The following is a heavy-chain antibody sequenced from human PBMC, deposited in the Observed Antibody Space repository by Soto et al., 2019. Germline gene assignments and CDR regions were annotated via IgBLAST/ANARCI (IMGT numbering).Heavy chain of an antibody. CDR3: ARDLRDYGDHEGTS. Sequence: EVQLVESGGGLAHPGESLRLSCAASGFTFSSASMIWVRQAPGKGLEYISFISSTSYTIHYADSVKGRFTVSRENDNKSLYLQMTSLRADDTAVYYCARDLRDYGDHEGTSWGEGTRVTVSS. J-gene: IGHJ5*02. D-gene: IGHD4-17*01. CDR2: ISSTSYTI. V-gene: IGHV3-48*01. CDR1: GFTFSSAS.